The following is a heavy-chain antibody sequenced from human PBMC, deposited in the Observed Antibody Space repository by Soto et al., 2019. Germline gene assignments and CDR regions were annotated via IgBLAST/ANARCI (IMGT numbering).Heavy chain of an antibody. J-gene: IGHJ6*02. CDR2: ISSSSSYI. D-gene: IGHD6-19*01. V-gene: IGHV3-21*01. Sequence: GSLRLSCAASGFTFSSYSMNWVRQAPGKGLEWVSSISSSSSYIYYADSVKGRFTISRDNAKNSLYLQMNSLRAEDTAVYYCARDKLSSGWYGVTIDYYYYGMDVWGQGTTVTVS. CDR3: ARDKLSSGWYGVTIDYYYYGMDV. CDR1: GFTFSSYS.